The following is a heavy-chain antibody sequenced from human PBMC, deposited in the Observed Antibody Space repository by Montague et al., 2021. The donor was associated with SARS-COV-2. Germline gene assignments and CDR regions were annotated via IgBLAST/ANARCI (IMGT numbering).Heavy chain of an antibody. J-gene: IGHJ4*02. Sequence: SETLSLTYVVSGDSISTDNWWTWVRLPPGKGLEWVGEIYHTGSTKYKPSLKSRVSMSVDKSWNQFSLRLTSVTAADTAFYYCVRHPHYDGLNGPPDFWDQGTLVTVSS. CDR3: VRHPHYDGLNGPPDF. CDR2: IYHTGST. D-gene: IGHD3-9*01. CDR1: GDSISTDNW. V-gene: IGHV4-4*02.